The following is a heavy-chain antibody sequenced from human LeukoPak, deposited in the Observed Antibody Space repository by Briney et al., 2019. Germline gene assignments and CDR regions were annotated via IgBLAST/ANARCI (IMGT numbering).Heavy chain of an antibody. J-gene: IGHJ1*01. V-gene: IGHV1-8*01. D-gene: IGHD6-13*01. Sequence: ASVKVSCKASGYTFTSYDINWVRQATGQGLERMGWMNPNSGNTGYAQKFQGRVTMTRNTSISTAYMELSSLRSEDTAVYYCARGRYSSSWYQVLAEYFQHWGQGTLVTVSS. CDR3: ARGRYSSSWYQVLAEYFQH. CDR1: GYTFTSYD. CDR2: MNPNSGNT.